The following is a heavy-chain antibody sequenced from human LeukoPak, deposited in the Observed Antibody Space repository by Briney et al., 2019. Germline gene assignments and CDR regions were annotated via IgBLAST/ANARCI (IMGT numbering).Heavy chain of an antibody. CDR3: ARHPDCSSTSCSDYYYYYMDV. CDR1: GGTFSSYA. D-gene: IGHD2-2*01. V-gene: IGHV1-69*06. CDR2: IIPIFGTA. Sequence: GASVKVSCKASGGTFSSYAISWVRQAPGQGLEWMGGIIPIFGTANYAQKFQGRVTITADKSTSTAYMELSSLRSEDTAVYYCARHPDCSSTSCSDYYYYYMDVWGKGTTVTVSS. J-gene: IGHJ6*03.